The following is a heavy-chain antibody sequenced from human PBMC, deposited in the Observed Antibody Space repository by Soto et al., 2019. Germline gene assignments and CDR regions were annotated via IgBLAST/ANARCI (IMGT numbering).Heavy chain of an antibody. Sequence: EVPLVESGGGLVKPGGSLRLSCAASGFTFSSYSMNWVRQAPGKGLEWVSSISSSSSYIYNADSVKGRFTISRDNAKNSLYLQMTSLSAKDTAVYYCARVMAYCGGDCYPDYWGQGTVVTVSS. D-gene: IGHD2-21*02. V-gene: IGHV3-21*01. J-gene: IGHJ4*02. CDR3: ARVMAYCGGDCYPDY. CDR2: ISSSSSYI. CDR1: GFTFSSYS.